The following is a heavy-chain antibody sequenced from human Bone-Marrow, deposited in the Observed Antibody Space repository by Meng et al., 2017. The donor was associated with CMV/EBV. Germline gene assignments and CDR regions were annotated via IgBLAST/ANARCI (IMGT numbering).Heavy chain of an antibody. CDR2: IYSGGSST. V-gene: IGHV3-23*03. D-gene: IGHD3-22*01. Sequence: GESLKISCAASGFTVSSNYMSWVRQAPGKGLEWVSVIYSGGSSTYYADSVKGRFTISRDNSKNTLYLQMNSLRAEDTAVYYCAKDSPLEYYDSSDPGAFDIWGQGTMVTVSS. CDR1: GFTVSSNY. CDR3: AKDSPLEYYDSSDPGAFDI. J-gene: IGHJ3*02.